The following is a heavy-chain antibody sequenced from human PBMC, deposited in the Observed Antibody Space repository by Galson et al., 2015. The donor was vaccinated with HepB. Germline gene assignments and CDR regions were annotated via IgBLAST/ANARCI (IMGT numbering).Heavy chain of an antibody. D-gene: IGHD6-13*01. CDR3: ARAPLHLTLAAAGSFFDY. CDR1: GGTFSSYI. Sequence: SVKVSCKASGGTFSSYIISWVRQAPGQGLEWMGRIIPILGIANYAQKFRGRVTITADKSTSTAYMELSSLRSEDTAMYYCARAPLHLTLAAAGSFFDYWGQGTLVTVSS. CDR2: IIPILGIA. V-gene: IGHV1-69*02. J-gene: IGHJ4*02.